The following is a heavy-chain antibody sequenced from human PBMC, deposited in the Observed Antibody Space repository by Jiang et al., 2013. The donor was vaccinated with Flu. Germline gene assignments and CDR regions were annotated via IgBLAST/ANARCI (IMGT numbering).Heavy chain of an antibody. CDR3: VREMAGGFFDY. D-gene: IGHD5-24*01. J-gene: IGHJ4*02. CDR1: GYTFTSYY. CDR2: LKPSGGDT. Sequence: VQLVESGAEVKRPGDSVKVSCKASGYTFTSYYVHWVRQAPGQGLEWMGILKPSGGDTNYPQRFQGRVTMTRDTSTSTVQMELSSLKSEDTAVYYCVREMAGGFFDYWGQGTLVTVSS. V-gene: IGHV1-46*01.